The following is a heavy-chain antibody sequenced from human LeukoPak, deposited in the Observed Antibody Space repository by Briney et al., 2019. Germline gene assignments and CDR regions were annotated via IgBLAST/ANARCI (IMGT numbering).Heavy chain of an antibody. V-gene: IGHV3-30*04. Sequence: GGSLRLSCAASGSTFSSYVMHWVRQAPGKGLEWVAVISFDGTNKYYADSVKGRFTISRDNSKNTLYLQMNSLRAEDTAVYYCARGREQWLRGMDVWGKGTTVTVSS. D-gene: IGHD6-19*01. CDR1: GSTFSSYV. CDR3: ARGREQWLRGMDV. CDR2: ISFDGTNK. J-gene: IGHJ6*04.